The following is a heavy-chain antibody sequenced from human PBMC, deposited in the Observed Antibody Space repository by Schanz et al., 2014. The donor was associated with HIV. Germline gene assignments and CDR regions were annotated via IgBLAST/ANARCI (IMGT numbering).Heavy chain of an antibody. J-gene: IGHJ6*02. D-gene: IGHD3-10*01. Sequence: VQLLQSGGGVVQPGRSLRLSCAVSGFTFSNYAMHWVRQAPGKGLEWVAVISYDGSNKYYADSVKGRFTISRDNSKNTLYLQMNSLRVEDTAVYYCARDTVRGVKDSMDVWGQGTTVTVSS. CDR2: ISYDGSNK. CDR3: ARDTVRGVKDSMDV. V-gene: IGHV3-30*04. CDR1: GFTFSNYA.